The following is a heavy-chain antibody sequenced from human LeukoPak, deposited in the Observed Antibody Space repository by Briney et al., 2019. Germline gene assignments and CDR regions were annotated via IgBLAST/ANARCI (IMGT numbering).Heavy chain of an antibody. CDR2: IIPILGIA. CDR3: ARASRGYSYGSPFDY. D-gene: IGHD5-18*01. CDR1: GGTLSSYA. V-gene: IGHV1-69*04. J-gene: IGHJ4*02. Sequence: PSVKISCKASGGTLSSYAISWVRHAPGQGLEWMGRIIPILGIANYAQKFQGRVTITADKSTSTAYMELSSLRSEDTAVYYCARASRGYSYGSPFDYWGQGTLVTVSS.